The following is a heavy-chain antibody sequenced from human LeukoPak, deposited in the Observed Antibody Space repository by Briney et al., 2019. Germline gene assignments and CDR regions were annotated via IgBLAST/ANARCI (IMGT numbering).Heavy chain of an antibody. Sequence: GGSLRLSCAASGFTFSSYAMSWVRQAPGKGLEWVPAISGSGGSTYYADSVRGRFTISRDNSKNTLYLQMNSLRAEDTAVYYCAIRLEWLLPDYYYYGMDVWGQGTTVTVSS. V-gene: IGHV3-23*01. CDR2: ISGSGGST. CDR3: AIRLEWLLPDYYYYGMDV. D-gene: IGHD3-3*01. J-gene: IGHJ6*02. CDR1: GFTFSSYA.